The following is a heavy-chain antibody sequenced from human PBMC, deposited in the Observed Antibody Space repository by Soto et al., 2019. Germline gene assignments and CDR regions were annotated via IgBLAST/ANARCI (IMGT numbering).Heavy chain of an antibody. V-gene: IGHV4-59*01. CDR2: IYYSGST. Sequence: SETLSLTCTVSGCSIYSYYWSWIRQPPGKGLEWIGYIYYSGSTNYDPSLKSRVNISVDTPKNQFSLKVSSVTAADTAVYYCARTPDIWGQGTMVTVSS. J-gene: IGHJ3*02. CDR3: ARTPDI. CDR1: GCSIYSYY.